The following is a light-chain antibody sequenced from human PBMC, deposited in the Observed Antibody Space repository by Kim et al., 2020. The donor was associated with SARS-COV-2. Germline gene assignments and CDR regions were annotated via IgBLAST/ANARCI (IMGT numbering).Light chain of an antibody. CDR1: NIGSKN. CDR3: QVWDSSTAI. J-gene: IGLJ2*01. V-gene: IGLV3-9*01. CDR2: KDN. Sequence: SYELTQPLSVSVALGQTARISCGGNNIGSKNVHWYQQKPGQAPVLVIYKDNKRPSGIPERFSGSNSGNTATLTISRAQAGDEADYYCQVWDSSTAIFGGGTKLTVL.